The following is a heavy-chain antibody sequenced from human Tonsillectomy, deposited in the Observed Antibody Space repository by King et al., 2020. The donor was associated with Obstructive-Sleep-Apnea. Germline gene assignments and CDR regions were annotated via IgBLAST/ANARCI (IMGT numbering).Heavy chain of an antibody. CDR1: GFTYDDFA. Sequence: VQLVESGGGLVQPGRSLRLSCAASGFTYDDFAMHWVRQPPGKGLEWVSGISWKSATIAYADSVKGRFTVSRDNARNSLYLQMNSLGPEDTALYYCAKNRYRGGSADYFDSWGQGTLVTVSS. CDR2: ISWKSATI. CDR3: AKNRYRGGSADYFDS. J-gene: IGHJ4*02. V-gene: IGHV3-9*01. D-gene: IGHD3-10*01.